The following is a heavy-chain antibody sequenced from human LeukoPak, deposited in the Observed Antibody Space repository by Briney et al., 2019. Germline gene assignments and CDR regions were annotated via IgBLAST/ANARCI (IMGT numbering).Heavy chain of an antibody. CDR1: GYTFTSYY. J-gene: IGHJ1*01. CDR3: AMAAPAEYFQH. Sequence: GASVTVSCKASGYTFTSYYMHWVRQAPGQGLEWMGIINPSGGSTSYAQKFQGRVTMTRDTSTSTVYMELSSLRSEDTAVYYCAMAAPAEYFQHWGQGTLVTVSS. CDR2: INPSGGST. V-gene: IGHV1-46*01.